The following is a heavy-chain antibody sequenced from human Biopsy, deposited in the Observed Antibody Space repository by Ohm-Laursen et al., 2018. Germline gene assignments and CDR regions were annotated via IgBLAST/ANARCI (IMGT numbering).Heavy chain of an antibody. D-gene: IGHD3-3*01. CDR3: ARERQFRFLEGAFDY. V-gene: IGHV4-59*01. CDR2: ISSGGRA. Sequence: TLSLTCSVSGGSISDDYWNWIRQPPGKGLQVIGYISSGGRAKYNPSLKSRLTISLDTSKNQLYLRLSSVTAADSAIYYCARERQFRFLEGAFDYWGQGTLVTVSS. J-gene: IGHJ4*02. CDR1: GGSISDDY.